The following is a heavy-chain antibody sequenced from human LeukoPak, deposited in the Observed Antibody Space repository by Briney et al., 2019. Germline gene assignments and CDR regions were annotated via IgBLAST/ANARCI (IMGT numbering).Heavy chain of an antibody. CDR3: ARMGSSNGDLDY. J-gene: IGHJ4*02. V-gene: IGHV1-8*01. CDR2: MNPNSGNT. Sequence: GASVKVSCKASGYSFTSHDINWVRQATGQGLEWMGWMNPNSGNTGYAQKFQGRVTMTRNTSISTAYMELSSQRSEDTAVYYCARMGSSNGDLDYWGQGTLVTVSS. CDR1: GYSFTSHD. D-gene: IGHD2-8*01.